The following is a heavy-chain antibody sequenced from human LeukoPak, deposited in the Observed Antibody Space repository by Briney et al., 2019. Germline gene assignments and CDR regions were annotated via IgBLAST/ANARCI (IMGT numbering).Heavy chain of an antibody. D-gene: IGHD3-10*01. CDR2: MNPNSGNN. Sequence: ASVKVSCKASGYTFTNYDINWVRQATGQGLEWMGYMNPNSGNNAYAQKFQGRVTITKDTSISTAYMELSRLRSDDTAVYYCARSGWGLIWFGELLYWGQGTLVTVSS. V-gene: IGHV1-8*03. CDR1: GYTFTNYD. CDR3: ARSGWGLIWFGELLY. J-gene: IGHJ4*02.